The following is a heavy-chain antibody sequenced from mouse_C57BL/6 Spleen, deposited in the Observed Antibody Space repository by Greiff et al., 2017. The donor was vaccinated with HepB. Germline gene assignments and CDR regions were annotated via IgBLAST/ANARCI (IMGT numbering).Heavy chain of an antibody. CDR2: IYPGAGDT. D-gene: IGHD3-2*02. CDR1: GYAFSSSW. J-gene: IGHJ2*01. Sequence: VQLQQSGPELVKPGASVKISCKASGYAFSSSWMNWVKQRPGKGLEWIGRIYPGAGDTNSNGKFKGKATLTADKSSSTAYMQLSSLTSEDSAVYFWARSDSSGSYYFDYWGQGTTLTVSS. CDR3: ARSDSSGSYYFDY. V-gene: IGHV1-82*01.